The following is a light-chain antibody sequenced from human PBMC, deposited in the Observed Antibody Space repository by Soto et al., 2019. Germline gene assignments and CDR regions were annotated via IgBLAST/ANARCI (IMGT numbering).Light chain of an antibody. J-gene: IGKJ2*01. CDR2: GSS. CDR1: HSLTNNY. CDR3: QHYGSSPPYT. Sequence: EVVLTQSPGTLSLSPGERATLSCRASHSLTNNYLAWYQQKPGQAPRLLIFGSSNSATGIPDRFSGSGSGTDFTLTISSLEPEDFAVYYCQHYGSSPPYTFGQGTKLEIK. V-gene: IGKV3-20*01.